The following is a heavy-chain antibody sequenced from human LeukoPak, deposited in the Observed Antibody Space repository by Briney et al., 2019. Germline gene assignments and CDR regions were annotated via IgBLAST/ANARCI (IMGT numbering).Heavy chain of an antibody. D-gene: IGHD1-1*01. J-gene: IGHJ4*02. Sequence: SETLSLTCTVSGGSISSGGYYWSLIRQHPGKGLEWIGYIYYSGSTYYNPSLKSRVTISVDTSKNQFSLKLSSVTAADTAVYYCARGVHRSRGYFDYWGQGTLVTVSS. CDR3: ARGVHRSRGYFDY. CDR2: IYYSGST. V-gene: IGHV4-31*03. CDR1: GGSISSGGYY.